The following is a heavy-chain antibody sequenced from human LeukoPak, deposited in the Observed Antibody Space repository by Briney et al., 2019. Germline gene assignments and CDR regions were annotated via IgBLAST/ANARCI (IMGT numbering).Heavy chain of an antibody. CDR2: XXXDGSNK. V-gene: IGHV3-33*01. CDR3: AREFKGNYYGSGKLDY. J-gene: IGHJ4*02. D-gene: IGHD3-10*01. CDR1: GFTFSSYG. Sequence: GGSLRLSCAASGFTFSSYGMHWVRQAPGKGLXXXXXXXXDGSNKYYADSVKGRFTISRDNSKNTLYLQMNSLRAEDTAVYYCAREFKGNYYGSGKLDYWGQGTLVTVSS.